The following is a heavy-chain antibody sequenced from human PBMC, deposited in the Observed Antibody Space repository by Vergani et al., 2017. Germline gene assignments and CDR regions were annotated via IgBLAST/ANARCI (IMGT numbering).Heavy chain of an antibody. V-gene: IGHV4-31*01. CDR3: ARGQPNTMN. J-gene: IGHJ4*02. CDR1: GGSISSGGYY. D-gene: IGHD1-1*01. CDR2: IYYSGST. Sequence: QVQLQESGPGLVKPSQTLSLTFTVSGGSISSGGYYWSWIRQHPGKGLEWIGYIYYSGSTYYNPSLKRPVTISVDPSKNQFALKLSSVTAADAAVYYGARGQPNTMNWGQGTLVTVSS.